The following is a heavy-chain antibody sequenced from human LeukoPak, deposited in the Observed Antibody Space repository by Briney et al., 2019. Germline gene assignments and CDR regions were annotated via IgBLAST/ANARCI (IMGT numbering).Heavy chain of an antibody. J-gene: IGHJ4*02. CDR3: ARDGKHKGGSYCSSTSCYVD. CDR1: GFTFSSYS. CDR2: ISSSSSTI. D-gene: IGHD2-2*01. V-gene: IGHV3-48*01. Sequence: PGGSLRLSCAASGFTFSSYSMNWVRQAPGKGLEWVSYISSSSSTIYYADSVKGRFTISRDNAKNSLYLQMNSLRAEDTAVYYCARDGKHKGGSYCSSTSCYVDWGQGTLVTVSS.